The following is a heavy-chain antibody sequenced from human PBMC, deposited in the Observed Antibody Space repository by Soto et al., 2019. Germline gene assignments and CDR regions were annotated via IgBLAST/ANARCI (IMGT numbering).Heavy chain of an antibody. J-gene: IGHJ6*02. CDR3: ARLRSNYLLGYHYYGMDV. CDR1: GGSISSSSYY. V-gene: IGHV4-39*01. Sequence: PSETLSLTCTVSGGSISSSSYYWGWIRQPPGKGLEWIGSIYYSGSTYYNPSLKSRVTISVDTSKNQFSLKLSSVTAADTAVYYCARLRSNYLLGYHYYGMDVWGQGTTVTRLL. CDR2: IYYSGST. D-gene: IGHD4-4*01.